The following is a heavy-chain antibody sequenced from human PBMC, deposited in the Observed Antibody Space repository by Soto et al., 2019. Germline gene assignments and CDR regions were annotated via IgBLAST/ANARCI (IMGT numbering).Heavy chain of an antibody. CDR3: ARQKDNDPDPYYYHGMDV. CDR1: GYSFTSYW. V-gene: IGHV5-51*01. J-gene: IGHJ6*02. D-gene: IGHD1-1*01. Sequence: PGESLKISCKGSGYSFTSYWIGWVRQMPGKGLEWMGIIYPGDSDTRYSPSFQGQVTISADKSISTAYLQWSSLKASDTAMYYCARQKDNDPDPYYYHGMDVWGQGTTVTVSS. CDR2: IYPGDSDT.